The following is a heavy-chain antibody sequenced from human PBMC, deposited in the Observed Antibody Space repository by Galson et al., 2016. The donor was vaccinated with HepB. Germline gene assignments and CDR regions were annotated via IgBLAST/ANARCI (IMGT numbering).Heavy chain of an antibody. CDR3: TKGTGFIGSPPDH. CDR1: GFTFDDFA. J-gene: IGHJ4*02. Sequence: SLRLSCAASGFTFDDFAMHWVRQAPGKGLEWVSGISWNSDKIHYADSVKGRFTISRDNAKNSLDLQMNSLRSEDTALYYCTKGTGFIGSPPDHWGPGTLVTVSS. CDR2: ISWNSDKI. V-gene: IGHV3-9*01. D-gene: IGHD3-10*01.